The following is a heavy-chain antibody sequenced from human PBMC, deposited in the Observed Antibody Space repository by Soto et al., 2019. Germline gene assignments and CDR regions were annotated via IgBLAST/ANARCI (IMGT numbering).Heavy chain of an antibody. D-gene: IGHD3-22*01. J-gene: IGHJ4*02. CDR1: GYSFAGYW. V-gene: IGHV5-10-1*01. CDR3: ARQIYDSDTGPNFQYYFDS. CDR2: VDPSDSQT. Sequence: GESLKISCKGSGYSFAGYWITWVGHKPGKGLEWMGRVDPSDSQTYYSPSFRGHVTISVTKSITTVFLQWSSLRASDTAMYYCARQIYDSDTGPNFQYYFDSWGQGTPVTSPQ.